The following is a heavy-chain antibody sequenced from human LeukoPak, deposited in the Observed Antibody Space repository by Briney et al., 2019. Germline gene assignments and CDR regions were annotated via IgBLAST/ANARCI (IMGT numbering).Heavy chain of an antibody. CDR3: AKGRLGTLDY. CDR2: ISGSGGST. V-gene: IGHV3-23*01. Sequence: PGGSLTLSCAASGFTFSDFSLNWVRQAPGKGLEWVSAISGSGGSTYYADSVKGRFTISRDNSKNTLYLQMNSLRAEDTAVYYCAKGRLGTLDYWGQGTLVTVSS. D-gene: IGHD7-27*01. J-gene: IGHJ4*02. CDR1: GFTFSDFS.